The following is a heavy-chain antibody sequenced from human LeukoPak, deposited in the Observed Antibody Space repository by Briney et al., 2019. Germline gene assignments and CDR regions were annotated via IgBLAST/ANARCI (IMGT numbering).Heavy chain of an antibody. D-gene: IGHD2-2*01. J-gene: IGHJ3*02. V-gene: IGHV3-33*01. Sequence: SCKASGFTFSSYGMHWVRQAPGKGLEWVAVIWYDGSNKYYADSVKGRFTISRDNSKNTLYLQMNSLRAEDTAVYYCAREVPAGSRGAFDIWGQGTMVTVSS. CDR3: AREVPAGSRGAFDI. CDR1: GFTFSSYG. CDR2: IWYDGSNK.